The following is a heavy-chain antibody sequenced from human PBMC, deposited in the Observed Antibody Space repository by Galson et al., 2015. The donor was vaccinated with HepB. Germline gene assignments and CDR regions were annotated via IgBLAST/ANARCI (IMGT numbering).Heavy chain of an antibody. D-gene: IGHD6-19*01. V-gene: IGHV1-69*02. CDR1: GGTFSSYT. CDR3: ARARPYSSGWYKPLSALDAFDI. J-gene: IGHJ3*02. CDR2: IIPILGIA. Sequence: SCKASGGTFSSYTISWARQAPGQGLEWMGRIIPILGIANYAQKFQGRVTITADKSTSTAYMELSSLRSEDTAVYYWARARPYSSGWYKPLSALDAFDIWGQGTMVTVSS.